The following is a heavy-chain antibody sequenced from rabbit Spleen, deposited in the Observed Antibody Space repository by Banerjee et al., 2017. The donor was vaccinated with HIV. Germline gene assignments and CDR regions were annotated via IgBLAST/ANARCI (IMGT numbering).Heavy chain of an antibody. J-gene: IGHJ4*01. V-gene: IGHV1S47*01. CDR1: GFDFSSYG. CDR3: VRDLGYAGYADHDYAYFNL. Sequence: QEQLVESGGGLVQPGGSLKLSCKASGFDFSSYGVSWVRQAPGKGLEWIGYIDPVFGSTYYASWVNGRFTISRHNAQNTLYLQLNSLTVADTATYFCVRDLGYAGYADHDYAYFNLWGPGTLVTVS. CDR2: IDPVFGST. D-gene: IGHD7-1*01.